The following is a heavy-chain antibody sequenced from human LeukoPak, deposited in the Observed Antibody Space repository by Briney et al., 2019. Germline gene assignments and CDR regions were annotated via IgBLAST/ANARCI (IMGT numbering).Heavy chain of an antibody. CDR3: ARGTTVTTTSDFDY. D-gene: IGHD4-17*01. V-gene: IGHV4-34*01. CDR1: GGSFSGYY. J-gene: IGHJ4*02. Sequence: SETLSLTCAVYGGSFSGYYWSWIRQPPGKGLEWIGEINHSGSTNYNPSLKSRVTISVDTSKNQFSLKLSSVTAADTAVYYCARGTTVTTTSDFDYWGQGTLVTVSS. CDR2: INHSGST.